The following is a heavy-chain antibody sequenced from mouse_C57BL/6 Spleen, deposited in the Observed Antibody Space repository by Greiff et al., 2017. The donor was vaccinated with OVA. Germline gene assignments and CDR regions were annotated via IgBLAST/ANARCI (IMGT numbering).Heavy chain of an antibody. CDR3: AREGEYGSSYDYFDY. CDR1: GYTFTSYW. CDR2: IHPNSGST. Sequence: QVQLQQPGAELVKPGASVKLSCKASGYTFTSYWMHWVKQRPGQGLEWIGMIHPNSGSTNYNEKFKSKATLTVDKSSSTAYMQLSSLTSEDAAVYYCAREGEYGSSYDYFDYWGQGTTLTVSS. J-gene: IGHJ2*01. V-gene: IGHV1-64*01. D-gene: IGHD1-1*01.